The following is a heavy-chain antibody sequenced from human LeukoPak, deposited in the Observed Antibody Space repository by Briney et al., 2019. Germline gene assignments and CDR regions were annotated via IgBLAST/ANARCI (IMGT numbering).Heavy chain of an antibody. D-gene: IGHD3-22*01. Sequence: GRSLRLSCAASGFTFSSYGMHWVRQAPGKGLEWVAVIWYDGSNKYYADSVKGRFTISRDNSKNTLYLQMNSLRAEDTAVYYCARDLYDSSGYYSSYYYYYYMDVWGKGTTVTVSS. CDR3: ARDLYDSSGYYSSYYYYYYMDV. J-gene: IGHJ6*03. CDR2: IWYDGSNK. CDR1: GFTFSSYG. V-gene: IGHV3-33*01.